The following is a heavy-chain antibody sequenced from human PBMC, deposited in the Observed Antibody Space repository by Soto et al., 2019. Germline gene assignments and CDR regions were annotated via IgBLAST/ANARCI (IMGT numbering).Heavy chain of an antibody. CDR2: INGGGTT. D-gene: IGHD5-18*01. V-gene: IGHV3-23*01. CDR1: GFTFTNYV. J-gene: IGHJ4*02. CDR3: ARDQIGYGRFDY. Sequence: GGSLRLSCAASGFTFTNYVMNWVRQAPGKGLEWVSAINGGGTTYYTDSVEGRFTISRDNSKNTVYLQMNSLRAEDTAMYYCARDQIGYGRFDYWGQGTQVTVSS.